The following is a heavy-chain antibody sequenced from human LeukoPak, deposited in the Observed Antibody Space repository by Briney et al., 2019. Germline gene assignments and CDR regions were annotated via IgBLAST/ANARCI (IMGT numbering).Heavy chain of an antibody. D-gene: IGHD2-2*01. CDR2: MNPNSGNT. V-gene: IGHV1-8*02. Sequence: ASVKVSCKASGYTFTGYYMHWVRQAPGQGLEWMGWMNPNSGNTGYAQKFQGRVTMTRNTSISTAYMELSSLRSEDTAVYYCARDMYCSSTSCPSEGDYWGQGTLVTVSS. CDR3: ARDMYCSSTSCPSEGDY. J-gene: IGHJ4*02. CDR1: GYTFTGYY.